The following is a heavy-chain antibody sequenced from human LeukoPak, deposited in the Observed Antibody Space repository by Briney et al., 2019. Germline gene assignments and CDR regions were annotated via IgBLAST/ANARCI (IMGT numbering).Heavy chain of an antibody. Sequence: PSETLSLTCAVYGGSFSGYYWSWIRQPPGKGPEWIGEINHSGSTNYNPSLKSRVTISVDTSKNLFSLKLSSVTAADTAVYYCARGRSTMVRVAIGAETRYYYSYYMDVWGKGTTVTVSS. CDR2: INHSGST. D-gene: IGHD3-10*01. CDR1: GGSFSGYY. J-gene: IGHJ6*03. CDR3: ARGRSTMVRVAIGAETRYYYSYYMDV. V-gene: IGHV4-34*01.